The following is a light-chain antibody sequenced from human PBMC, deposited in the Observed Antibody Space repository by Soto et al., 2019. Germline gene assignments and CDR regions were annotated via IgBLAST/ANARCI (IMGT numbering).Light chain of an antibody. Sequence: EIVLTQSPGTMSLSAVESATVYCSPSQSVSSSYLAWYQQKPGQAPRLLIYGASSRATGIPDRFSGSGSGTDFTLTISRLEPEDFAVYYCQQYGSSRITFGQGTRLEIK. J-gene: IGKJ5*01. CDR2: GAS. CDR1: QSVSSSY. CDR3: QQYGSSRIT. V-gene: IGKV3-20*01.